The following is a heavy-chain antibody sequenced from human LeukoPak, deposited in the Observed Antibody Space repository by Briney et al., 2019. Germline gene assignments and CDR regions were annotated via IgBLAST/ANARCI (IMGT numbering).Heavy chain of an antibody. CDR2: INHSGST. Sequence: PSETLSLTCTVSDGSISSSSYYWGWIRQPPGKGLEWIGEINHSGSTNYNPSLKSRVTISVDTSKNQISLKLSSVTAADTAVYYCARGRGDYWGQGTLVTVSS. CDR3: ARGRGDY. V-gene: IGHV4-39*07. J-gene: IGHJ4*02. CDR1: DGSISSSSYY.